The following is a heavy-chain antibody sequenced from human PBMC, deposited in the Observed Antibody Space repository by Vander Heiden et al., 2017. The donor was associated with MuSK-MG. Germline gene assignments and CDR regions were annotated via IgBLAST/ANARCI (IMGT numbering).Heavy chain of an antibody. J-gene: IGHJ4*02. D-gene: IGHD3-10*01. V-gene: IGHV1-46*03. CDR2: INPSGGST. CDR3: ARVTVSRFAFDY. Sequence: QVQLVQSGAEVKKPGASVKVSCKASGYTFTSYYMHWVRQAAGQGLEWMGIINPSGGSTSYAQKFQGRVTMTRDTSTSTVYMELSSLRSEDTAVYYCARVTVSRFAFDYWGQGTLVTVSS. CDR1: GYTFTSYY.